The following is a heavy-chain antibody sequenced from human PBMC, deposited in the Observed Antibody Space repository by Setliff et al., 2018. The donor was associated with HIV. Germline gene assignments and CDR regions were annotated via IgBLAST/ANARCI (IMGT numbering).Heavy chain of an antibody. CDR2: IIPMFGTG. V-gene: IGHV1-69*05. Sequence: SVKVSCKASGGTFSSYGISWVRQAPGQGLEWMGAIIPMFGTGFYAQKFQGRVTITTDESRTTSYMELSSLRFEDTAVYFCARDSEWGSYIFWTFDIWGQGTMVTVSS. D-gene: IGHD1-26*01. J-gene: IGHJ3*02. CDR1: GGTFSSYG. CDR3: ARDSEWGSYIFWTFDI.